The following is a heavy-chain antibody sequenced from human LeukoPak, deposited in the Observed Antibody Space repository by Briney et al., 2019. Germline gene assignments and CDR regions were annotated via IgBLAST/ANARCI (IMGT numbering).Heavy chain of an antibody. V-gene: IGHV3-21*01. CDR3: ARDGGGGLDY. Sequence: GGSLRLSCAASGFTFSNYNMNWVRQAPGKGLEWVSCISISSNYIYYPDSVKGRFTISRDNAKNSLYLQMNSLRAEDTAVYYCARDGGGGLDYWGQGILVTVSS. CDR1: GFTFSNYN. D-gene: IGHD2-15*01. CDR2: ISISSNYI. J-gene: IGHJ4*02.